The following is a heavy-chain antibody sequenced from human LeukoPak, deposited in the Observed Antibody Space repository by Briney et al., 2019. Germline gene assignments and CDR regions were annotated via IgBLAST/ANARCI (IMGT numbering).Heavy chain of an antibody. J-gene: IGHJ4*01. Sequence: SETLSLTCAVYGGSSGSYYWSWIRQPPGKGLEWIGEINHGGNTNYNPSLKSRVTISLDTSKNQFSLRLRSVTAADTALYYCAPIFGDYSDFDSWGQGTLVTVSS. CDR2: INHGGNT. CDR3: APIFGDYSDFDS. V-gene: IGHV4-34*01. D-gene: IGHD4-17*01. CDR1: GGSSGSYY.